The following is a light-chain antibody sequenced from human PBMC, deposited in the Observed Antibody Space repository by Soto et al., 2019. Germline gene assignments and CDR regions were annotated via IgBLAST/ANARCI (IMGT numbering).Light chain of an antibody. J-gene: IGKJ3*01. CDR3: QQRSNWPT. CDR2: DAS. V-gene: IGKV3-11*01. CDR1: QSLSSY. Sequence: EIVLTQSPATLSLSPGERATLSCRASQSLSSYLAWYQQKPGQAPRLLIYDASNRATGIPARFSGSGSGTDFTLTISSLEPEDFAAYYCQQRSNWPTFGPGTKVDIK.